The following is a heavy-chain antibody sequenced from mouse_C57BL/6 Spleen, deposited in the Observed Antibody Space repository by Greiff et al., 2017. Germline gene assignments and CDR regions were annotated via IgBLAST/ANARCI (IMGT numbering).Heavy chain of an antibody. CDR1: GYTFTSYW. D-gene: IGHD1-1*01. V-gene: IGHV1-55*01. CDR2: IYPGSGST. Sequence: VQLQQPGAELVKPGASVKMSCKASGYTFTSYWITWVKQRPGHGLEWIGDIYPGSGSTNYNEKFKSKATLTVDTSSSTAYMQLSSLTSEDSAVYYCARWDPTTPPDYWGQGTTLTVSS. J-gene: IGHJ2*01. CDR3: ARWDPTTPPDY.